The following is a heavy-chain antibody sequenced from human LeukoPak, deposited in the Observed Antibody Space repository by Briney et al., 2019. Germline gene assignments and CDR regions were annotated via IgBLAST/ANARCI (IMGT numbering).Heavy chain of an antibody. CDR1: GGSISSFY. D-gene: IGHD2-15*01. CDR3: ARDSGVAYAFDI. CDR2: IYYSGST. Sequence: SETLSLTCTVSGGSISSFYWSWIRQPPGKGLEWIGYIYYSGSTNYNPSLKSRVTISIDTSKNQFSLKLTSVTAADTAVYYCARDSGVAYAFDIWGQGTMVTVSS. V-gene: IGHV4-59*08. J-gene: IGHJ3*02.